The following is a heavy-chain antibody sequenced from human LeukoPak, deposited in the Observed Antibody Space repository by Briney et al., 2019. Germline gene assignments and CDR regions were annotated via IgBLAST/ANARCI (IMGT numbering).Heavy chain of an antibody. D-gene: IGHD5-24*01. J-gene: IGHJ4*02. Sequence: PSETLSLTCTVSGGSISSYYWNWMRQSPGKGLEWIGYISKSGNTEYNPSLESRLTLSVDTSKNQYSLKLTSVSGADTAIYYCATGRDDYKTGHWGQGTLVTVSS. CDR2: ISKSGNT. CDR3: ATGRDDYKTGH. CDR1: GGSISSYY. V-gene: IGHV4-59*01.